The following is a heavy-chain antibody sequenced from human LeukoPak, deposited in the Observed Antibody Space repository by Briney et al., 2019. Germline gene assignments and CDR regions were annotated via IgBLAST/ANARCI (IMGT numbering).Heavy chain of an antibody. CDR1: GYSISSGYY. CDR3: ARVFHEDWLFPGQPTTRKDAFDI. D-gene: IGHD3-9*01. CDR2: MYYSGST. V-gene: IGHV4-61*01. J-gene: IGHJ3*02. Sequence: SETLSLTCTVSGYSISSGYYWGWIRQPPGKGLEWIGYMYYSGSTNYNPSLKSRVTISVDTSKNQFSLKLSSVTAADTAVYYCARVFHEDWLFPGQPTTRKDAFDIWGQGTMVTVSS.